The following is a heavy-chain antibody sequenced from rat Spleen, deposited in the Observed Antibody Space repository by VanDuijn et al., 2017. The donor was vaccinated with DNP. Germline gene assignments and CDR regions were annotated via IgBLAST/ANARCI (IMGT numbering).Heavy chain of an antibody. D-gene: IGHD1-11*01. V-gene: IGHV5-7*01. CDR1: GFTFSDYY. CDR2: ISYDGSST. Sequence: EVQLVESGGGLVQPGRSMKLSCAASGFTFSDYYMAWVRQAPAKGLEWVATISYDGSSTYYRDSVKGRFTISSDNAKSTLYLQMDSLRSEDTATYYCARHGAEAKFTNWFAYWGQGTLVTVSS. CDR3: ARHGAEAKFTNWFAY. J-gene: IGHJ3*01.